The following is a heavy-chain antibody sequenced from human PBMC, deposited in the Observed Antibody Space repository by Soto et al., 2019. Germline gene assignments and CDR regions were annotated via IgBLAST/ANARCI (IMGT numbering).Heavy chain of an antibody. CDR3: ARQVGLWPQGGYYYYGMDV. J-gene: IGHJ6*02. CDR1: GYSFTSYW. Sequence: GESLKISCKGSGYSFTSYWIGWVRQMPGKGLEWMGIIYPGDSDTRYSPSFQGQVTISADKSISTAYLQWSSLKASDTAMYYCARQVGLWPQGGYYYYGMDVWGQGTTVTVSS. V-gene: IGHV5-51*01. CDR2: IYPGDSDT. D-gene: IGHD5-18*01.